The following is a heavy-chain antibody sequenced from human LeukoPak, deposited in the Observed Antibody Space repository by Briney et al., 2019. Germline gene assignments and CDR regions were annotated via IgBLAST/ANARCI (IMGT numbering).Heavy chain of an antibody. Sequence: GGSLRLSCAASGFTFSSYAMSWVRQAPGKGLEWVSAISGSGGSTYYADSVKGRFTISRDNSKNTLYLQMNSLRAEDTAVYYCAIIPIVATITPWWGQRTMVTVSS. J-gene: IGHJ3*01. D-gene: IGHD5-12*01. CDR2: ISGSGGST. CDR1: GFTFSSYA. CDR3: AIIPIVATITPW. V-gene: IGHV3-23*01.